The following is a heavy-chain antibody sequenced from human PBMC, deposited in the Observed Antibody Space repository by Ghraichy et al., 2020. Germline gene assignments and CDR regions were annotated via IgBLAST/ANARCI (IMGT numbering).Heavy chain of an antibody. Sequence: GGSLRLSCATSGFNLGVYTMNWLRWAPNKGLEWVASISSDSFYIYYADSVRGRFTISRDNAMNSIYLQMNSLRVEDMAMYYCVRADGSGSFYYWGQGTLVTFSS. CDR2: ISSDSFYI. V-gene: IGHV3-21*01. J-gene: IGHJ4*02. CDR3: VRADGSGSFYY. CDR1: GFNLGVYT. D-gene: IGHD3-10*01.